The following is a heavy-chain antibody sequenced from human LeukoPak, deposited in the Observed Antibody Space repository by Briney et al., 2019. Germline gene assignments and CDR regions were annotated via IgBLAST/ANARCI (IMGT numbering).Heavy chain of an antibody. V-gene: IGHV5-51*01. CDR3: ARHGHSSSPWFGYSWFDP. Sequence: GESLKISCKGSGYSFTSYWIGWVRQMPGKGLEWMGIIYPGDSDTRYSPSFQGQVTISADKSISTAYLQWSSLKASDTAMYYCARHGHSSSPWFGYSWFDPWGQGTLVTVSS. CDR2: IYPGDSDT. CDR1: GYSFTSYW. D-gene: IGHD6-13*01. J-gene: IGHJ5*02.